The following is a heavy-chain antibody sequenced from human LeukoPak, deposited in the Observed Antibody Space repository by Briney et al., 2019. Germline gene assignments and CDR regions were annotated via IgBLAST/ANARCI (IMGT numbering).Heavy chain of an antibody. Sequence: SETLSLTCAVYGGSFSDYYWTWIRQHPGKGLEWIGYIYYSGSTSYNPSLKSRVTISVDTSKKQFSLNLTSVTAADTAVYKCAREVVSVEGAGYYFDSWGQGILVTVSS. J-gene: IGHJ4*02. V-gene: IGHV4-31*11. CDR2: IYYSGST. CDR3: AREVVSVEGAGYYFDS. CDR1: GGSFSDYY. D-gene: IGHD1-26*01.